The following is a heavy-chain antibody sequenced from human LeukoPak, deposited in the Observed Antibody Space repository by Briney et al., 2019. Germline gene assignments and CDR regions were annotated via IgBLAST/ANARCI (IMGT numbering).Heavy chain of an antibody. CDR3: ARRGRRHSSSWYGRQINWFDP. D-gene: IGHD6-13*01. CDR1: GGSFSGYY. V-gene: IGHV4-34*01. Sequence: SETLSLTCAVYGGSFSGYYWIWLRQPPGKGLEWIGEVNHSGSTNYNPSLKSRVTISVDTSKNQFSLKLSSVTAAATAVYYCARRGRRHSSSWYGRQINWFDPWGQGTLVTVSS. CDR2: VNHSGST. J-gene: IGHJ5*02.